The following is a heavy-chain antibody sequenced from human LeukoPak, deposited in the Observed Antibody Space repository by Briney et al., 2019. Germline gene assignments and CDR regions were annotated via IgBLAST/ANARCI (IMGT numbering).Heavy chain of an antibody. CDR2: IFASGKNT. J-gene: IGHJ4*02. V-gene: IGHV3-23*05. Sequence: PGGSLRLSCVASGFTFDRYAMNWVRQAPGKGLEWVSTIFASGKNTYYADSVKGRFTISRDNSKNTLYLQMNSLRAEDTAVYYCAKHPGGINRIVAVMFDYWGQGTLVTVSS. CDR1: GFTFDRYA. CDR3: AKHPGGINRIVAVMFDY. D-gene: IGHD3-22*01.